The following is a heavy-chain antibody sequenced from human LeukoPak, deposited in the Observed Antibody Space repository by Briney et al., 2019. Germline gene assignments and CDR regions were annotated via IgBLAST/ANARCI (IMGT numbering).Heavy chain of an antibody. CDR1: VYTFTSYD. CDR2: MNPNRGNT. V-gene: IGHV1-8*01. CDR3: ARGPQDGILTCYGWYYYYYYMDV. J-gene: IGHJ6*03. Sequence: GASVTVSCKACVYTFTSYDINWVRQATAQGLEWMGWMNPNRGNTDYAHKFQGRVTITRNTSISTAHMELRSLTSEDTAVYYCARGPQDGILTCYGWYYYYYYMDVWGKGTTVTVSS. D-gene: IGHD3-9*01.